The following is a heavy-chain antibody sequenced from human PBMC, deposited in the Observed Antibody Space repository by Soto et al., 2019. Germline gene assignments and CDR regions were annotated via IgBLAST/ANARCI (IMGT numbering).Heavy chain of an antibody. D-gene: IGHD3-10*01. CDR2: INHIGST. V-gene: IGHV4-34*01. CDR1: GGSVSGYY. Sequence: QVQLQPWGAGLLKPSETLSLTCAVYGGSVSGYYWSWIRQTPGKGLEWIGVINHIGSTTYNPYLKIPVTIPVATSKHHFYLQLSSVTASDTAVYYCARWPAATPKGSYPYDYYYGMDVWGQRSTFAVSS. CDR3: ARWPAATPKGSYPYDYYYGMDV. J-gene: IGHJ6*02.